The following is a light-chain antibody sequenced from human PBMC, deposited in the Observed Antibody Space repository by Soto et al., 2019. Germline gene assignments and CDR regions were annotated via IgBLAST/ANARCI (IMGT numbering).Light chain of an antibody. V-gene: IGKV3-20*01. CDR2: GAS. J-gene: IGKJ3*01. Sequence: EIVLTQSPGTLSLSPGDRATLSRRASQSVSDNYLAWYKQRPGQAPRLLIYGASVRATGVADRFSGSGSGTDFTLPVSRLEPDDLAVYYCQLYGTSPPFTFGPGTRVDIK. CDR1: QSVSDNY. CDR3: QLYGTSPPFT.